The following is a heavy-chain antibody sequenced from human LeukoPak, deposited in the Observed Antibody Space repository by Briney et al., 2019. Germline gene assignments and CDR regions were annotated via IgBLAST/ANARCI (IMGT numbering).Heavy chain of an antibody. CDR2: ISGSGGST. J-gene: IGHJ6*03. CDR1: GFTFSSYA. CDR3: AKSDCGGDCDSSLYDYYMDV. D-gene: IGHD2-21*02. Sequence: GGSLRLSCAASGFTFSSYAMSWVRQAPGKGLEWVSAISGSGGSTYYADSVKGRFTISRDNSKNTLYLQMNSLRAEDTAVYYCAKSDCGGDCDSSLYDYYMDVWGKGTTVTVSS. V-gene: IGHV3-23*01.